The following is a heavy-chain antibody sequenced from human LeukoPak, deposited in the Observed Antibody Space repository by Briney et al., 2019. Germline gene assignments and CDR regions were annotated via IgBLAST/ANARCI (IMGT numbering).Heavy chain of an antibody. CDR1: GYTLTNYY. D-gene: IGHD3-22*01. CDR2: ISAYNGNT. V-gene: IGHV1-18*04. Sequence: ASVKVSCKASGYTLTNYYIHWVRQAPGQGLEWMGWISAYNGNTNYAQKLQGRVTMTTDTSTSTAYMELRSLRSDDTAVYYCARAYYHDSSDYYFPLDYWGQGTLVTVSS. CDR3: ARAYYHDSSDYYFPLDY. J-gene: IGHJ4*02.